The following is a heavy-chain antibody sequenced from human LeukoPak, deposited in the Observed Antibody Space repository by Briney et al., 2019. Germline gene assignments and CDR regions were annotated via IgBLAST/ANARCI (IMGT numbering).Heavy chain of an antibody. CDR1: GFTFSSYA. CDR2: ISYDGSNK. D-gene: IGHD6-19*01. J-gene: IGHJ3*02. Sequence: GGSLRLSCAASGFTFSSYAMHWVRQAPGKGLEWVAVISYDGSNKYYADSVKGRFTISRDNAKNSLYLQMNSLRAEDTAVYYCARDESSGWPPSADAFDIWGQGTMVTVSS. CDR3: ARDESSGWPPSADAFDI. V-gene: IGHV3-30-3*01.